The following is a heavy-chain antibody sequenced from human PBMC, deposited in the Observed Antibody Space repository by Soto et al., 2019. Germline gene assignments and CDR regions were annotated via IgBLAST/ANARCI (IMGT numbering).Heavy chain of an antibody. Sequence: QVQLVQSGAELRKPGSAVKLSCKASGGTFSNSPISWVRQIPGQGPEWMGRIIPSPARTIYSRKFRGRVTLTADKSTQTVYMTLSSLTTEHSGVYYCARDQVGASSFDYWGQGTRATVSS. CDR1: GGTFSNSP. CDR3: ARDQVGASSFDY. J-gene: IGHJ4*02. V-gene: IGHV1-69*08. CDR2: IIPSPART. D-gene: IGHD3-16*01.